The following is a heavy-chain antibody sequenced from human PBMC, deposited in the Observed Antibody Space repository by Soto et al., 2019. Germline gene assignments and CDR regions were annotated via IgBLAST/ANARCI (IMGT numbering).Heavy chain of an antibody. D-gene: IGHD2-2*01. CDR2: IIPILGIA. J-gene: IGHJ5*02. V-gene: IGHV1-69*02. CDR3: ARVDCSSTSCYESGWFDP. Sequence: QVQLVQSGAEVKKPGSSVKVSCKASGGTFSSYTISWVRQAPGQGLEWMGRIIPILGIANYAQKFQGRVTIPADXXTXTXXMELRSLRSEDTAVYYCARVDCSSTSCYESGWFDPWGQGTLVTVSS. CDR1: GGTFSSYT.